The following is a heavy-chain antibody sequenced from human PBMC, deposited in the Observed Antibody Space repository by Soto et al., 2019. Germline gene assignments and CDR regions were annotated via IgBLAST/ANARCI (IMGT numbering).Heavy chain of an antibody. CDR2: ISAYNGNT. J-gene: IGHJ6*02. Sequence: GASVKVSCKASGYTFTSYGISWVRQAPGQGLEWMGWISAYNGNTNYAQKLQGRVTMTTDTSTSTAYMELRSLRSDDTAVYYCARDCIAADGTPYYYYYGMDVWGQGTTVTVSS. V-gene: IGHV1-18*04. CDR1: GYTFTSYG. CDR3: ARDCIAADGTPYYYYYGMDV. D-gene: IGHD6-13*01.